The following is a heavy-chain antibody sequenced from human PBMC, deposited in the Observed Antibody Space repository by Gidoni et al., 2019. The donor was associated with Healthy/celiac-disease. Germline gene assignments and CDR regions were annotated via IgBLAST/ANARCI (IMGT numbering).Heavy chain of an antibody. V-gene: IGHV3-21*01. CDR2: ISSSSSYI. CDR3: ARVRITMDRGGRGYFDY. CDR1: GFTFSSYS. D-gene: IGHD3-10*01. Sequence: EVQLVESGGGLVKPGGSLRLSCAASGFTFSSYSMNWVRQAPGKGLEWGSSISSSSSYIYYADSGKGRFTISRDNAKNSLYLQMNSLRAEDTAVYYCARVRITMDRGGRGYFDYWGQGTLVTVSS. J-gene: IGHJ4*02.